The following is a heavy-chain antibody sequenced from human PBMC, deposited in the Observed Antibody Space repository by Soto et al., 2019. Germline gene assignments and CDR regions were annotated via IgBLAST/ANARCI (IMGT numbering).Heavy chain of an antibody. CDR2: VNPHSGKT. D-gene: IGHD1-7*01. CDR3: ARAEAWNFIYWFDP. Sequence: ASVKVSCKASGYTFITYDINWVRQAPGQGLEWMGWVNPHSGKTEFAQKFQGRLTMTTNTSINSAYVELSNLGSEDTAMYYCARAEAWNFIYWFDPWGRGTLVTVSS. CDR1: GYTFITYD. V-gene: IGHV1-8*01. J-gene: IGHJ5*02.